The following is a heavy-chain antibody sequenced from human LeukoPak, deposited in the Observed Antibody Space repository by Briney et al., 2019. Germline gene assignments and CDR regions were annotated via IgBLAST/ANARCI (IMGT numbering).Heavy chain of an antibody. J-gene: IGHJ4*02. Sequence: GGSLRLSCSASGFAFSSNAMHWVRQAPGRGLEWVAVIAYDGSNEDHADSVRGRFTISRDNSKNTLFLQMNSLRPEDTAIYYCARDLVYSSGWYAGELDHWGLGTLVIVSS. CDR1: GFAFSSNA. D-gene: IGHD6-19*01. V-gene: IGHV3-30*03. CDR2: IAYDGSNE. CDR3: ARDLVYSSGWYAGELDH.